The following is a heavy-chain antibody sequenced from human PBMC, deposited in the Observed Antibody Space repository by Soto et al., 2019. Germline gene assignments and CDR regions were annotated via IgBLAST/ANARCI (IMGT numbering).Heavy chain of an antibody. CDR3: VSGGQGLVDRWFMVY. V-gene: IGHV1-2*02. CDR2: INPYSGGT. Sequence: QVKLVQSGAEVKKPGASVKVSCKASGYTFTGYYMHWVRQAPGQGLEWMGWINPYSGGTNDAQTFQGGVTMTRDTPIREDYMDVSRQISDGAAGYYCVSGGQGLVDRWFMVYWGQGTLVTGSS. CDR1: GYTFTGYY. J-gene: IGHJ4*02. D-gene: IGHD3-10*01.